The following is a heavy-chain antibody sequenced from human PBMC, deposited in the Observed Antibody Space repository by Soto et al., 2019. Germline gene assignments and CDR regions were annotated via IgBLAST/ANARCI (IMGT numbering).Heavy chain of an antibody. V-gene: IGHV1-46*01. D-gene: IGHD3-22*01. CDR1: GYTFTSYY. J-gene: IGHJ4*02. CDR2: INPSGGSS. Sequence: QVQLVQSGAEVKKPGASVNVSCKASGYTFTSYYMHWVRQAPGQGLEWMGIINPSGGSSSYAQQFPGRVTMPRDTSTNTVSMELNSLSSEDTAVYYCGRGSLITMIVNSWGQGTLVTVSS. CDR3: GRGSLITMIVNS.